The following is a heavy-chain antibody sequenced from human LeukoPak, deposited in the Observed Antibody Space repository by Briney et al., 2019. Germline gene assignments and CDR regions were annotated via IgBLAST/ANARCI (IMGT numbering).Heavy chain of an antibody. Sequence: SETLSLTCTVSGGSISSGDYYWSWIRQPPGKGLEWIGYIYYSGSTYYNPSLKSRVTISVDTSKNQFSLKLSSVTAADTAVYYCARDRIVLGESVSSYYYYGMDVWGQGTTVTVSS. J-gene: IGHJ6*02. V-gene: IGHV4-30-4*01. CDR3: ARDRIVLGESVSSYYYYGMDV. CDR2: IYYSGST. CDR1: GGSISSGDYY. D-gene: IGHD2/OR15-2a*01.